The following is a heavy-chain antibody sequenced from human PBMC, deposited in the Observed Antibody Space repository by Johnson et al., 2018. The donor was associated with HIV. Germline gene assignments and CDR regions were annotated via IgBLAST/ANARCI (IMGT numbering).Heavy chain of an antibody. J-gene: IGHJ3*01. CDR3: AREGVGVNAFDV. D-gene: IGHD1-26*01. V-gene: IGHV3-30*02. Sequence: QEKLVEFGGGLVQPGGSLKISCVASGYSFSHYGLHWVRQAPGVGLEWVVFTRYDGSDEFYADSVKGRFTISRDTSKNTLYLQMGRLRAEDMAVYYCAREGVGVNAFDVWGQGTMVTVSS. CDR1: GYSFSHYG. CDR2: TRYDGSDE.